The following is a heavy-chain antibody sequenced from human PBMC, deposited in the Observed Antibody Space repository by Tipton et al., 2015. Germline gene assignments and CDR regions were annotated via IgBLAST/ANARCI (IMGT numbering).Heavy chain of an antibody. CDR3: ARHGSIGARQNWFDP. V-gene: IGHV5-51*01. CDR1: GYSFTSCW. J-gene: IGHJ5*02. D-gene: IGHD6-6*01. Sequence: QLVQSGAEVKKPGESLKISCQGSGYSFTSCWIGWVRQMPGKGLEWMGIIYPGDSQTRYNPSFQGQVTISADKSISTAYLQWISLKASDTAMYYCARHGSIGARQNWFDPWGQGTLVSVSS. CDR2: IYPGDSQT.